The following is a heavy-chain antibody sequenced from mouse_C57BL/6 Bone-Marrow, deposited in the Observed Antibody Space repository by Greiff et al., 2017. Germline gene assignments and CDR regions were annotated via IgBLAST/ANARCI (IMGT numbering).Heavy chain of an antibody. CDR2: IYPRDGST. Sequence: QVQLQQSGPELVKPGASVKLSCKASGYTFTSYDINWVKQRPGQGLEWIGWIYPRDGSTKYNEKFKGKATLTVDTSSSTAYMELHSLTSEDTAVYFCARIEFDGSGGDWYFDVGGTGNTVTVSS. CDR3: ARIEFDGSGGDWYFDV. CDR1: GYTFTSYD. J-gene: IGHJ1*03. D-gene: IGHD1-1*01. V-gene: IGHV1-85*01.